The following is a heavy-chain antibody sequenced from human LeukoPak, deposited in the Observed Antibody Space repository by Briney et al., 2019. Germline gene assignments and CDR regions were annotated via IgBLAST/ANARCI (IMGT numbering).Heavy chain of an antibody. CDR2: ISGDRSST. J-gene: IGHJ6*02. CDR1: GFTFSSYW. Sequence: GGSLRLSCAASGFTFSSYWMHWVRQAPGKGLVWVSRISGDRSSTSYADSVQGRFTISRDNAKNTLYLQMNSLRAEDTAVYYCAGNYYYYYGLDVWGQGTPVTVSS. V-gene: IGHV3-74*01. CDR3: AGNYYYYYGLDV.